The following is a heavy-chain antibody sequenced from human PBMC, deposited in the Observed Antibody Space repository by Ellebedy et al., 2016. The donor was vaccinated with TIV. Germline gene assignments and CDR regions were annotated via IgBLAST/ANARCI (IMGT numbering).Heavy chain of an antibody. CDR2: IRSSINSI. V-gene: IGHV3-48*02. D-gene: IGHD1-26*01. Sequence: GESLKISXAASGFTFNTYSMNWVRQAPGKGLEWVAFIRSSINSISYADSVKGRFTISRDDAENSLYLQMSSLRDEDTALYYCARGGAGFDSMNRELSFDSWGQGTLVTVSS. CDR3: ARGGAGFDSMNRELSFDS. J-gene: IGHJ4*02. CDR1: GFTFNTYS.